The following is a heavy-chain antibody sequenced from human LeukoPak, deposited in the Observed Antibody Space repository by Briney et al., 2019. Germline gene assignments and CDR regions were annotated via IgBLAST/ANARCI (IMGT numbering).Heavy chain of an antibody. J-gene: IGHJ5*02. CDR3: ARGGDYDILTGYSNWFDP. Sequence: PSETLSLICTVSGGSISSYYWSWIRQPPGKGLEWIGYIYYSGSTNYNPSLKSRVTISVDTSKNQFSLKLSSVTAADTAVYYCARGGDYDILTGYSNWFDPWGQGTLVTVSS. CDR2: IYYSGST. D-gene: IGHD3-9*01. V-gene: IGHV4-59*01. CDR1: GGSISSYY.